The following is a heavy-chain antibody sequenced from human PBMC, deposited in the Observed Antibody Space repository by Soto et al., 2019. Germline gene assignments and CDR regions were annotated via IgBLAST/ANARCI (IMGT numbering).Heavy chain of an antibody. CDR2: IIPILGIA. CDR1: GEGFRSYI. V-gene: IGHV1-69*04. J-gene: IGHJ4*02. CDR3: SRDRKRSGDFGY. Sequence: SVTVAFTGAGEGFRSYIISWVIQSPGQGLEWIGRIIPILGIANYAQKLQGSVTITADESTITAYMERSSLRSEDTCVYSCSRDRKRSGDFGYRGQGTLGTVYS. D-gene: IGHD4-17*01.